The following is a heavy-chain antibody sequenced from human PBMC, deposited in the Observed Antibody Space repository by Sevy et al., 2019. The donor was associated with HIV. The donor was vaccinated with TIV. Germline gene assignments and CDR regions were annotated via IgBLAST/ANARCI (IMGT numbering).Heavy chain of an antibody. CDR2: ISSSSSYT. D-gene: IGHD2-2*01. Sequence: GGSLRLSCAASGFTFSDYYMSWIRQAPGKGLEWVSYISSSSSYTNYADSVKGRFTISRDNAKNSLYLQMNSLRAEDTAVYYCARDPLGYCSSTSCADYYYYGTDVWGQRTTVTVSS. J-gene: IGHJ6*02. CDR1: GFTFSDYY. CDR3: ARDPLGYCSSTSCADYYYYGTDV. V-gene: IGHV3-11*06.